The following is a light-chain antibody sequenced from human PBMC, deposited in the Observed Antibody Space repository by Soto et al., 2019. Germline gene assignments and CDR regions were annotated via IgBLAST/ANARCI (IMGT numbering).Light chain of an antibody. J-gene: IGKJ3*01. Sequence: DIQMTQSPSSLSASVGDRVTITCQASQDISNYLNWYQQKPGKAPKLLIYDASNLETGVPSRFSGSGSGTDFTFTISSLQPEDIATYYCQQYDISQTFGPGTKVDIK. CDR3: QQYDISQT. CDR2: DAS. CDR1: QDISNY. V-gene: IGKV1-33*01.